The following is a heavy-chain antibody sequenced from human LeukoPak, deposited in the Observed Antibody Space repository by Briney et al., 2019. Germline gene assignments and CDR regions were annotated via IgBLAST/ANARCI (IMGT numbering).Heavy chain of an antibody. CDR3: ARRVGTMVRGVIAFNFDY. J-gene: IGHJ4*02. CDR2: INHSGST. Sequence: SETLSLTCAVYGGSFSGYYWSWIRQPPGKGLEWIGEINHSGSTNYDPSLKSRVTISVDTSKNQFSLKLSSVTAADTAVYYCARRVGTMVRGVIAFNFDYWGQGTLVTVSS. CDR1: GGSFSGYY. V-gene: IGHV4-34*01. D-gene: IGHD3-10*01.